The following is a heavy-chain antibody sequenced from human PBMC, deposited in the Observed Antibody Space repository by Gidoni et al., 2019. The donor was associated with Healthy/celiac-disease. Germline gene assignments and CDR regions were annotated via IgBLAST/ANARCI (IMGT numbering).Heavy chain of an antibody. D-gene: IGHD2-2*02. Sequence: EVQLVQSGAEVKKPGESLRIACKGSGYSFTSYWISWVRQMPGKGLEWMGRIDPSDSYTSYRPSFQGHVTISADKSISTAYLQWNSLKASDTGMYYCAGHEPSFVVVPAAITPWGQGTLVTVSA. V-gene: IGHV5-10-1*03. CDR3: AGHEPSFVVVPAAITP. J-gene: IGHJ5*02. CDR1: GYSFTSYW. CDR2: IDPSDSYT.